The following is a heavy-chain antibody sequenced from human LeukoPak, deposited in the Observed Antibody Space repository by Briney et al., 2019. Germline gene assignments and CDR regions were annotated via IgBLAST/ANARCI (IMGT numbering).Heavy chain of an antibody. D-gene: IGHD3-10*01. CDR1: GGTFSSYA. Sequence: GASVKVSCKASGGTFSSYAISWVRQAPGQGLEWMGGIIPIFGTANCAQKFQGRVTITTDESTSTAYMELSSLRSEDTAVYYCARDFDDGSGHYYFDYWGQGTLVTVSS. J-gene: IGHJ4*02. CDR2: IIPIFGTA. V-gene: IGHV1-69*05. CDR3: ARDFDDGSGHYYFDY.